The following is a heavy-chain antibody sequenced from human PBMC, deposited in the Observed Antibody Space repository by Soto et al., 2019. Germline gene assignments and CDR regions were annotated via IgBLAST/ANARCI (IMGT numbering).Heavy chain of an antibody. CDR2: IWYDGSKK. Sequence: QVQLVESGGGVVQPGRSLRLSCAASGFTFSSYGMHWVRQAPGKGLEWVAVIWYDGSKKYNADSVKGRFTISRDNSKNTLYPQMNSRRAEDTAVYYWARDPDSGYDYYYYMDVWGKGTTVTVSS. J-gene: IGHJ6*03. CDR1: GFTFSSYG. D-gene: IGHD5-12*01. V-gene: IGHV3-33*01. CDR3: ARDPDSGYDYYYYMDV.